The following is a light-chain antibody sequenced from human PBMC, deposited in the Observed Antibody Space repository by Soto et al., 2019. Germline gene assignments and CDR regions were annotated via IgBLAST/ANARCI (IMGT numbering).Light chain of an antibody. CDR3: QQYYSTPPWT. CDR1: QSVLYSSNNKNY. Sequence: DIVMTQSPDSLAVSLGERATINCKSSQSVLYSSNNKNYLAWYQQKPGHPPKLLIYWASTRESGVPDRFSGSGSGTDLTLTVSSLQAEGVAVYYCQQYYSTPPWTFGQGTKVEIK. J-gene: IGKJ1*01. V-gene: IGKV4-1*01. CDR2: WAS.